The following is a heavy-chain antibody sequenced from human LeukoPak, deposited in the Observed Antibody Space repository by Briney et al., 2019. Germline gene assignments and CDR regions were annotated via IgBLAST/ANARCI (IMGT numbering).Heavy chain of an antibody. D-gene: IGHD3-22*01. V-gene: IGHV3-23*01. CDR1: GFTFSSYA. Sequence: PGGSLRLSCAASGFTFSSYAMSWVRQAPGKGLEWVSGISASGGSTYYADSVKGRFTISRDNSKDTLYVQMNSLRAEDAAVYYCAKVWDYYDVSGPFDYWGQGTLVTVSS. CDR2: ISASGGST. CDR3: AKVWDYYDVSGPFDY. J-gene: IGHJ4*01.